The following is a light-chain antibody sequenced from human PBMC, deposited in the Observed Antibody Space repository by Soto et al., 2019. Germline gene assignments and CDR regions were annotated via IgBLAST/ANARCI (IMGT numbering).Light chain of an antibody. Sequence: QSALTQPHSVSGSPGQSVAISCTGTISDVGAYNYVSWYQHHPGNAPKLISYDLNKRPSGVPDRFSASKSGNTATLSISGLHRDDEADYYRCSYAGSTTSVLFGGGIKLTVL. J-gene: IGLJ2*01. CDR3: CSYAGSTTSVL. CDR2: DLN. CDR1: ISDVGAYNY. V-gene: IGLV2-11*01.